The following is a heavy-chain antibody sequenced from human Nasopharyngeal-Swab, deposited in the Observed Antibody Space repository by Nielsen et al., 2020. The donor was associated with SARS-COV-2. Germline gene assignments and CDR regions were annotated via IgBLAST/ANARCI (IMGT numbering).Heavy chain of an antibody. CDR2: ISWNSGSI. CDR1: GFTFADYA. V-gene: IGHV3-9*01. J-gene: IGHJ6*02. CDR3: AKDSDGMDF. Sequence: GGSLRLSCAASGFTFADYAMHWVRPAPGKGLGWVSGISWNSGSIGYADSVKGRFTISRDNAKNSLYLQMNSLRAEDTALYYCAKDSDGMDFWGQGTTVTASS.